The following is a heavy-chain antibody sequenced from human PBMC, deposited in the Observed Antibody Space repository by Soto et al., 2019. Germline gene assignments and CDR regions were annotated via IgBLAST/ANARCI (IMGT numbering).Heavy chain of an antibody. D-gene: IGHD3-16*02. CDR1: GGSVNSDYYY. V-gene: IGHV4-61*01. CDR2: IYNSGRT. J-gene: IGHJ4*02. Sequence: SQTLSLTCTVSGGSVNSDYYYWTWIRQHPGKGLEWIGYIYNSGRTNYNPSLKSRVSISMDTSRNQFSLKLTSVTAADTAVFYCAREYRTSQEVFDIWGQGSLVTVSS. CDR3: AREYRTSQEVFDI.